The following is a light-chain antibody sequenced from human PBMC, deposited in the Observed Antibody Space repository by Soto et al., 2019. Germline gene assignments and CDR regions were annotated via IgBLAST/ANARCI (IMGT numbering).Light chain of an antibody. CDR1: SSDVGGYNY. V-gene: IGLV2-14*03. J-gene: IGLJ2*01. CDR2: EVF. Sequence: QSALTQPASVSGSPGQSITISCTGTSSDVGGYNYVSWYQQHPGKVPKLMIYEVFRRPSGISDRFSGSKSGNTASLTISGLQAEDEADYYCCSYTPTSTFVFGGGTKLTVL. CDR3: CSYTPTSTFV.